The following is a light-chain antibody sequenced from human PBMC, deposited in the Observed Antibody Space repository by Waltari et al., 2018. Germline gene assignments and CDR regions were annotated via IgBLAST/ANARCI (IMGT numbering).Light chain of an antibody. Sequence: QPALTQPRSLSGSPGQSITISCTGASNNYVSWYQQHPGKAPKLMIYDVNVRPSGVPDRVSGSKSGNTASLTISGLQAEDEGDYYCCSYVGAYVWVFGGGTELTVL. J-gene: IGLJ3*02. CDR2: DVN. CDR3: CSYVGAYVWV. V-gene: IGLV2-11*01. CDR1: SNNY.